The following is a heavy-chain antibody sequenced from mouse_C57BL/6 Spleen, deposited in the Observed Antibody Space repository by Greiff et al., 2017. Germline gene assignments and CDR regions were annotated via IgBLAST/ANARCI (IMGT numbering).Heavy chain of an antibody. D-gene: IGHD1-1*01. CDR3: ARRDYLYYFDY. Sequence: VKLVESGAELVKPGASVKISCKASGYAFSSYWMNWVKQRPGKGLEWIGQIYPGDGDTNYNGKFKGKATLTADKSSSTAYMQLSSLTSEDSAVYFCARRDYLYYFDYWGQGTTLTVSS. J-gene: IGHJ2*01. CDR2: IYPGDGDT. V-gene: IGHV1-80*01. CDR1: GYAFSSYW.